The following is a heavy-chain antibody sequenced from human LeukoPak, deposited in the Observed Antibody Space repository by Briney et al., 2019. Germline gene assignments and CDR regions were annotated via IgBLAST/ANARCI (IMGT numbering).Heavy chain of an antibody. CDR3: ARRYSSSWYEGDY. J-gene: IGHJ4*02. CDR2: IYSGGST. CDR1: GFTVSSNY. V-gene: IGHV3-66*01. Sequence: GGSLRLSCAASGFTVSSNYMSWVRQAPGKGLEWVSVIYSGGSTYYADSVKGRFTISRDNSKNTLYLQMNSLRAEDTAVYYCARRYSSSWYEGDYWGQGTLVTVSS. D-gene: IGHD6-13*01.